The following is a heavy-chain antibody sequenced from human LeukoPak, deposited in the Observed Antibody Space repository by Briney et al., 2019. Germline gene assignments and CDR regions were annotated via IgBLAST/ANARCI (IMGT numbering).Heavy chain of an antibody. CDR2: FSGSSSYI. J-gene: IGHJ4*02. CDR3: ARDREEYCSGGSCSSFDY. Sequence: GGSLRLSCAASGFTFSSHSMNWVRQAPGKGLEWVSPFSGSSSYIHSADSVEGRFTISRDNAKKSLYLQMNRLRGEDTAVYYCARDREEYCSGGSCSSFDYWGQGILVTVSS. CDR1: GFTFSSHS. D-gene: IGHD2-15*01. V-gene: IGHV3-21*03.